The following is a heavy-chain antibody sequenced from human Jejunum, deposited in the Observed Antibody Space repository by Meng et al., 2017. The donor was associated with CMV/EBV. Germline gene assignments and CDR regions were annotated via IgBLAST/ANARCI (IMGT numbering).Heavy chain of an antibody. CDR3: ARAVVEYSSSSGAGY. J-gene: IGHJ4*02. D-gene: IGHD6-6*01. Sequence: FTVYSYAMPGVRQAPGKGLEWVAVISYDGSNKYYADSVKGRFTISRDNSKNTLYLQMNSLRAEDAAVYYCARAVVEYSSSSGAGYWGQGTRVTVSS. CDR1: FTVYSYA. CDR2: ISYDGSNK. V-gene: IGHV3-30-3*01.